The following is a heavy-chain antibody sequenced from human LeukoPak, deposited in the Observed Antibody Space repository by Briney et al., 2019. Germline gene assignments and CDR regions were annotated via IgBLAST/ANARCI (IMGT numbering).Heavy chain of an antibody. Sequence: PRRSLRLSCAAPGFTFSSSAMHWGRHAPGRGLEWVAVISYDGSNKYYADSVKGRFTISTDNSKKTLYLQMNSLRAEDTAVYYCARARDIVVVVAAPHWFDPWGQGTLVTVSS. J-gene: IGHJ5*02. CDR3: ARARDIVVVVAAPHWFDP. D-gene: IGHD2-15*01. CDR2: ISYDGSNK. CDR1: GFTFSSSA. V-gene: IGHV3-30*04.